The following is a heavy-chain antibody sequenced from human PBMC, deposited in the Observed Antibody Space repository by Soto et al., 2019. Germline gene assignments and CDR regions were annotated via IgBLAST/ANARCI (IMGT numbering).Heavy chain of an antibody. Sequence: PGGSLRLSCGASGFTFSNAWMSWVRQAPGKGLEWVGRIKSKTDGGTTDYGAPVRGRFTISRDDSKNTLFLQMDSLNVEDTAVYYCRVRILEGGRSDCWGQGILVTVSS. CDR1: GFTFSNAW. CDR3: RVRILEGGRSDC. V-gene: IGHV3-15*07. D-gene: IGHD1-20*01. CDR2: IKSKTDGGTT. J-gene: IGHJ4*02.